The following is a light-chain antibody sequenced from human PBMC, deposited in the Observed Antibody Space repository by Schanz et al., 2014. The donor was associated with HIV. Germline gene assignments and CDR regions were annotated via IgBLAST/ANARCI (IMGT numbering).Light chain of an antibody. Sequence: QSVLTQPPSVSGSPGQSITISCTGTSGDVGSYNYVSWYQQHPGKAPKLMIYDVSNRPSGVSSRFSGSKSGNTASLTISGLQAEDEDDYYCCSYTTTSTYVFGAGTKLTVL. CDR2: DVS. CDR1: SGDVGSYNY. CDR3: CSYTTTSTYV. V-gene: IGLV2-14*03. J-gene: IGLJ1*01.